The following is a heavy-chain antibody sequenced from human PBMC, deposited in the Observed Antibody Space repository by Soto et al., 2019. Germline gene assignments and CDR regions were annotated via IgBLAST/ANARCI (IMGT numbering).Heavy chain of an antibody. D-gene: IGHD1-1*01. J-gene: IGHJ6*02. CDR1: GFSLSTGGVG. V-gene: IGHV2-5*02. Sequence: QITLKESGPTLVKPTQTLTLTCTFSGFSLSTGGVGVGWIRQPPGKALEWLALIYWDDDKRYSPSRKSRLAITKDTSKNHAVIIMTNMDPVDTATYYCAHRGAPPDLEGQFYPYYYYYGLAVWGQGTTVTVSS. CDR2: IYWDDDK. CDR3: AHRGAPPDLEGQFYPYYYYYGLAV.